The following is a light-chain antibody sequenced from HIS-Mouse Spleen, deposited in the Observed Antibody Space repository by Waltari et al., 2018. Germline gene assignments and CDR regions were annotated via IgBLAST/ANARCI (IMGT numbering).Light chain of an antibody. Sequence: SSELTQDPAVSVALGQTVRITCQGDSLRSYYASWYQQKPGQAPVLVIYGKHNRPSGIPDRFSGASSGHTASLTITGAQAEDEADYYCNSRDSSGNHVVFGGGTKLTVL. CDR1: SLRSYY. V-gene: IGLV3-19*01. CDR2: GKH. CDR3: NSRDSSGNHVV. J-gene: IGLJ2*01.